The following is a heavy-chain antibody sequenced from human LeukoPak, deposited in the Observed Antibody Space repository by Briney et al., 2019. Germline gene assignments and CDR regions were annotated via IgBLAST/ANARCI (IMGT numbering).Heavy chain of an antibody. J-gene: IGHJ3*02. V-gene: IGHV4-34*01. Sequence: PSETLSLTCAVYGGSFSGYYWSWIRQPPGKGLEWIGEINHSGSTNYNPSLKSRVTISVDTSKNQFSLKLSSVTAADTAVYYCASGGEGARWTNDAFDIWGQGTMVTVSS. CDR1: GGSFSGYY. D-gene: IGHD3-10*01. CDR3: ASGGEGARWTNDAFDI. CDR2: INHSGST.